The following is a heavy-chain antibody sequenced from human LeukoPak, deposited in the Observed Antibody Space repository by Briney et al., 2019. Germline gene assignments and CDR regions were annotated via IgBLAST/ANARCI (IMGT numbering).Heavy chain of an antibody. Sequence: SETLSPTCAVYGGSFSGYYWRWNRQPQGKGLEWNGEINHSGSTNYNPSLKSRVTISVDTSKNQFSLKLSSVTAADTAVYYCARGQPPTGEQQPDFDYWGQGTLVTVSS. CDR2: INHSGST. J-gene: IGHJ4*02. CDR3: ARGQPPTGEQQPDFDY. V-gene: IGHV4-34*01. D-gene: IGHD6-13*01. CDR1: GGSFSGYY.